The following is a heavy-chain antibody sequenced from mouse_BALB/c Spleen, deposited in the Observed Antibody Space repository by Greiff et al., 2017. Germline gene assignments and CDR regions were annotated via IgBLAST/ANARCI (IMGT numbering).Heavy chain of an antibody. CDR2: ISNGGGST. V-gene: IGHV5-12-2*01. Sequence: EVQVVESGGGLVQPGGSLKLSCAASGFTFSSYTMSWVRQTPGKRLEWVAYISNGGGSTYYPDTVKGRFTISRDNAKNTLYLPMSSLKSEDTAMYYCARHRCNSYAMDYWGQGTSVTVSS. J-gene: IGHJ4*01. CDR3: ARHRCNSYAMDY. CDR1: GFTFSSYT. D-gene: IGHD2-1*01.